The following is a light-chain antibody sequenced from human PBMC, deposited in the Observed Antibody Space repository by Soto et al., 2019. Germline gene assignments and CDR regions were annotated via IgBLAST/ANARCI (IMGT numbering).Light chain of an antibody. CDR3: QQYGSSGT. Sequence: EIVLTQSPATLSFSPGERATLSCRASQSVSSHLAWYQQKPGQAPRLLIYGASNRATGIPDRFSGSGSGTDFTLTISRLEPEDFAVYYCQQYGSSGTLGQGTKVDIK. J-gene: IGKJ1*01. CDR1: QSVSSH. V-gene: IGKV3-20*01. CDR2: GAS.